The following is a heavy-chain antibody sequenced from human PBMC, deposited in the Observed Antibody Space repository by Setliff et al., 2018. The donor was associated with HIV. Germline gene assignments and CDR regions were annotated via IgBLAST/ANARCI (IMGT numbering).Heavy chain of an antibody. V-gene: IGHV4-34*01. J-gene: IGHJ4*02. Sequence: TLSLTCAVYGGSFSGYYWSWIRQPPGKGLEWIGEINHSGSTNYNPSLRSRVSMSVDTSNNQFSLNLTSVTAADTAVYYCARLGRSSTGPLWGQGTLVTVSS. CDR2: INHSGST. D-gene: IGHD2-2*01. CDR3: ARLGRSSTGPL. CDR1: GGSFSGYY.